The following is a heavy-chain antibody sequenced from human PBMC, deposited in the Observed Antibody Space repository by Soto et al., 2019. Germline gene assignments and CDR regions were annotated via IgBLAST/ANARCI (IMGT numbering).Heavy chain of an antibody. Sequence: GGSLRLSCAASGFTFSSYWMHWVRQAPGKGLVWVSRINSDGSSTSYADSVKGRFTISRDNAKNTLYLQMNSLRAEDTAVYYCARDADSSGYYYHWYFDLWGRGTLVTVSS. CDR1: GFTFSSYW. CDR3: ARDADSSGYYYHWYFDL. J-gene: IGHJ2*01. CDR2: INSDGSST. V-gene: IGHV3-74*01. D-gene: IGHD3-22*01.